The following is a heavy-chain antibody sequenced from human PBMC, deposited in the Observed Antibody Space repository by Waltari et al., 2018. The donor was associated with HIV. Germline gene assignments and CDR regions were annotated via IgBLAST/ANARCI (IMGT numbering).Heavy chain of an antibody. CDR2: MNPNSGNT. J-gene: IGHJ6*02. CDR3: ARNSSGKGNRYFYYGLDV. V-gene: IGHV1-8*02. Sequence: QVHLVQSGPEVKRPGASVKISCKAYGYNFINFDVNWVRQAAGQGPEWLGWMNPNSGNTASPYIFEERVTMTRDVSTDTADLEMSGLTPEDTAIYYCARNSSGKGNRYFYYGLDVWGQGTPVTV. D-gene: IGHD3-22*01. CDR1: GYNFINFD.